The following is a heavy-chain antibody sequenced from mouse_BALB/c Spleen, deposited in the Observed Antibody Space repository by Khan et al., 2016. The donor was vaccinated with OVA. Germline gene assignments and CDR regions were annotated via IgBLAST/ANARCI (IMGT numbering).Heavy chain of an antibody. D-gene: IGHD2-14*01. CDR2: INTHSGVP. Sequence: QIQLVQSGPELKKPGETVRISCKASGYTFTTAGIQWVQKMPGKGLKWIGWINTHSGVPKYAEDFKGRFAFSLEISVNTAYLQITNLKNEDTATXFGAGGWYAYYRNDGGAMEYWGQGTLVTVSS. CDR3: AGGWYAYYRNDGGAMEY. V-gene: IGHV9-4*02. J-gene: IGHJ4*01. CDR1: GYTFTTAG.